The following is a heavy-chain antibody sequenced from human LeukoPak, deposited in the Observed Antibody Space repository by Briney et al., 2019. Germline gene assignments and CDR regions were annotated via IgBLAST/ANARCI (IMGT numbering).Heavy chain of an antibody. CDR3: ARMEPSYNWFDP. Sequence: ASVKVSCEASGCTFTGYYMHWVRQAPGQGLEWMGWINPNSGGTNYAQKFQGRVTMTRDTSISTAYMELSRLRSDDTAVYYCARMEPSYNWFDPWGQGTLVTVSS. CDR1: GCTFTGYY. V-gene: IGHV1-2*02. CDR2: INPNSGGT. D-gene: IGHD1-26*01. J-gene: IGHJ5*02.